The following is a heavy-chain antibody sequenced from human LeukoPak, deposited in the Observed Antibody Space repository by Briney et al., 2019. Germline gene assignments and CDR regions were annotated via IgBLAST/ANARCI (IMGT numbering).Heavy chain of an antibody. J-gene: IGHJ4*02. D-gene: IGHD3-10*01. CDR2: IDPSDSYV. CDR1: GYSFTSYW. Sequence: GESLRISCKVPGYSFTSYWITWVRQMPGKGLEWMGRIDPSDSYVNYSPSFQGHVTISADKSISTAYLQWSSLKASDSAMYYCARHPDVSYYYGSGSTFDYWGQGTLVTVSS. V-gene: IGHV5-10-1*01. CDR3: ARHPDVSYYYGSGSTFDY.